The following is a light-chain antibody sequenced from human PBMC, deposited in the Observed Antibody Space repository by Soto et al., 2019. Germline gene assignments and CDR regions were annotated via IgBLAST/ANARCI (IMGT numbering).Light chain of an antibody. J-gene: IGLJ2*01. CDR1: SSNIGNND. Sequence: QSVLTQPPSVSAAPGQKVTISCSGSSSNIGNNDVAWYQQLPGTAPKLLIYDNNKRPSGIPDRFSASKSGTSATLGITGLQTGDEADYYCGTWDSSLSAGVFGGGTKVTVL. V-gene: IGLV1-51*01. CDR3: GTWDSSLSAGV. CDR2: DNN.